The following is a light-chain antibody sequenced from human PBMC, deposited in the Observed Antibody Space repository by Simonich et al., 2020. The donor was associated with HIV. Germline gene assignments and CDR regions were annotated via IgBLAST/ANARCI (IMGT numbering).Light chain of an antibody. Sequence: EIVMTQSPATLSVSPGKTPTLSCRASQSVISNLAGYQQKPGQAPRLRIYGASTRATGIPARFSGSGSGTEFTLTISSLQSEDFAVYYCQQYNNWWTFGQGTKVEIK. V-gene: IGKV3-15*01. J-gene: IGKJ1*01. CDR1: QSVISN. CDR2: GAS. CDR3: QQYNNWWT.